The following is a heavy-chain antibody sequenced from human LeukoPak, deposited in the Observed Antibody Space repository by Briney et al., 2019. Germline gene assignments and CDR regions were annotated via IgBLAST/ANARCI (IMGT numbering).Heavy chain of an antibody. V-gene: IGHV3-30*04. D-gene: IGHD3-22*01. J-gene: IGHJ3*01. Sequence: PERSLRLSCAASGIAFSNSIMHWVRQAPGKGLEWVSAMSFDGFSKYYADSLKGRLSISRDDSKNTVYLQMNSLRLEDTAVYYCAREGHTSDYCGTFDVWGQGTTVVVSS. CDR3: AREGHTSDYCGTFDV. CDR2: MSFDGFSK. CDR1: GIAFSNSI.